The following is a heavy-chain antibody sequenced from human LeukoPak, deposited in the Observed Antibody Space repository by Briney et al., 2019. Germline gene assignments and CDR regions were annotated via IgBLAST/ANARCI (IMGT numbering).Heavy chain of an antibody. Sequence: GGSLRLSCAASGFTFSSYGMHWVRQAPGKGLEWVSIIWYDGRNKFYADSVKGRFTISRDNSKNTLYLEMNSLRVEDTAVYYCTRDLAGTIFGVAVRYGMDVWGQGTTVTVSS. J-gene: IGHJ6*02. V-gene: IGHV3-33*01. CDR2: IWYDGRNK. D-gene: IGHD3-3*01. CDR1: GFTFSSYG. CDR3: TRDLAGTIFGVAVRYGMDV.